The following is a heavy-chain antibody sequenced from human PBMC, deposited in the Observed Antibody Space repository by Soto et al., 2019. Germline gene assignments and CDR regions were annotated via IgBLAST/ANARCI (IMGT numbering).Heavy chain of an antibody. J-gene: IGHJ4*02. Sequence: GGSLRLSCAASGFSFTDYAIHWVRQAPGKGLEWVAVIWHDGTNEYYAESVKGRFTISRDTSKKTVYLQMNSLTAEDTAVYFCAKRRGAGGHFDYWGQGALVTVS. CDR3: AKRRGAGGHFDY. D-gene: IGHD2-15*01. V-gene: IGHV3-33*06. CDR1: GFSFTDYA. CDR2: IWHDGTNE.